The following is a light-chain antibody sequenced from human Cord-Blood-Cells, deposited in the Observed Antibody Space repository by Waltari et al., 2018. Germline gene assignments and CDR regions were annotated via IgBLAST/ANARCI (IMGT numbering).Light chain of an antibody. CDR3: SSYTSSSTRV. V-gene: IGLV2-14*01. J-gene: IGLJ1*01. Sequence: QSALTQPASVSGSPGQSITISCTGTRSAVGGYNYVSWYQQNPGKAPKLMIYEVSNRPSGVSNRFSGSKSGNTASLTISGLQAEDEADYYCSSYTSSSTRVFGTGTKVTVL. CDR1: RSAVGGYNY. CDR2: EVS.